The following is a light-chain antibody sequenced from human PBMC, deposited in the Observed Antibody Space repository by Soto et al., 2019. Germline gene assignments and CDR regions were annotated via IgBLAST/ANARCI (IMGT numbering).Light chain of an antibody. J-gene: IGKJ5*01. Sequence: IQMTQSPSSLSASVGDRVTITCRASQGIRNDLGWYQQKPGKAPKRLIYAASSLQSGVPSRFSGSGSATDFTLTISRLEPEDFALYYCQHYGRSPITFGQGTRLEIK. V-gene: IGKV1-17*01. CDR2: AAS. CDR1: QGIRND. CDR3: QHYGRSPIT.